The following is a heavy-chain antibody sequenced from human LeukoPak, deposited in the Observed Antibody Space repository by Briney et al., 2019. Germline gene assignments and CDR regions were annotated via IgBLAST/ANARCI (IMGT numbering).Heavy chain of an antibody. D-gene: IGHD2-21*01. Sequence: GGSLRLFCAASGFTVSCNHMNWLRQAPRKGLVGVSGISGSGTTTHYTDSMKGRFTIPRDNSTNTLYLQMNSLRAENTAVYYCAKDLALSWGGQGTLVTVSS. CDR2: ISGSGTTT. CDR1: GFTVSCNH. CDR3: AKDLALSW. J-gene: IGHJ4*02. V-gene: IGHV3-23*01.